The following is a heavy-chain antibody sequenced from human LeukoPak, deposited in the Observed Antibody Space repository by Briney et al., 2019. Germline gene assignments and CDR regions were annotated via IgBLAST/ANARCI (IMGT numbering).Heavy chain of an antibody. CDR3: ARVGLLWFGELLSQNFDY. Sequence: QPGGSRRLSCAASGLTCSSYWMSWVRQAPGKGLEWVANIKQDGSEKYYVDSVKGRFTISRDNAKNSLYLQMNSLRAEDTAVYYCARVGLLWFGELLSQNFDYCGQGTLVTVSS. V-gene: IGHV3-7*03. CDR1: GLTCSSYW. D-gene: IGHD3-10*01. CDR2: IKQDGSEK. J-gene: IGHJ4*02.